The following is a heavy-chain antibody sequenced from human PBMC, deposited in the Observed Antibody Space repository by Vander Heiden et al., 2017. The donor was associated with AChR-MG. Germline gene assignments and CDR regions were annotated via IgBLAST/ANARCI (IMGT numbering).Heavy chain of an antibody. D-gene: IGHD2-15*01. CDR2: IYYSGST. J-gene: IGHJ5*02. V-gene: IGHV4-39*01. Sequence: LYGEGSGPGLVTPSETLSLTCSVSGGPISSSSYHWGWIRQPPGKGLEWIGSIYYSGSTYYNPSLKSRVTISVDTSKNQFSLKLSSVTAADTAVYYCARHASDSVALHGWFDPWGQGTLVTVSS. CDR3: ARHASDSVALHGWFDP. CDR1: GGPISSSSYH.